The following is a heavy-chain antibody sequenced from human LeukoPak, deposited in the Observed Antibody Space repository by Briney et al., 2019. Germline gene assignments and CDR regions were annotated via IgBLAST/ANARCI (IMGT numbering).Heavy chain of an antibody. CDR1: GGSISRGGYS. V-gene: IGHV4-30-2*01. CDR2: IYHSGST. J-gene: IGHJ4*02. CDR3: ARARIAAGGLYYFDY. D-gene: IGHD6-13*01. Sequence: SETLSLTCAVSGGSISRGGYSWSWIRQPPGKGLEWIVYIYHSGSTYYNPSLKSRVTISVDRSKNQFSLKLSSVTAAATAVYYCARARIAAGGLYYFDYWGEGTLVIVSS.